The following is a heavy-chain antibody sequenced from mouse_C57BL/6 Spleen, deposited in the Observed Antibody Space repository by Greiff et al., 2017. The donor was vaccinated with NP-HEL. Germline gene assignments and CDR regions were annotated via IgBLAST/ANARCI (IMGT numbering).Heavy chain of an antibody. CDR3: ARSLRLRAMDY. D-gene: IGHD3-2*02. J-gene: IGHJ4*01. Sequence: VQLQQPGAELVMPGASVKLSCKASGYTFTSYWMHWVKQRPGQGLEWIGEIDPSDSYTNYNQKFKGKSTLTVDKSSSTAYMQLSSLTSEDSAVYYCARSLRLRAMDYWGQGTSVTVSS. V-gene: IGHV1-69*01. CDR1: GYTFTSYW. CDR2: IDPSDSYT.